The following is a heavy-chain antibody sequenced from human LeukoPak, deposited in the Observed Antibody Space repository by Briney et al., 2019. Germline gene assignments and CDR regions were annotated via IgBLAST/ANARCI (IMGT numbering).Heavy chain of an antibody. Sequence: GGSLRLSCAASGFTFSSYWMHWVRQAPGKGLVWVSRINSDGSSTSYADSVKGRFTISRDNAKNTLYLQMNSLRAEDTAVYYCAKEARMVTNVFFDYWGQGILVIVSS. V-gene: IGHV3-74*01. D-gene: IGHD2-21*02. CDR2: INSDGSST. J-gene: IGHJ4*02. CDR1: GFTFSSYW. CDR3: AKEARMVTNVFFDY.